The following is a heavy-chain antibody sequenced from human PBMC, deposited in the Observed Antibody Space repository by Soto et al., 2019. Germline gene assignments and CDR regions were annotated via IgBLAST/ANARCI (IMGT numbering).Heavy chain of an antibody. J-gene: IGHJ4*02. CDR3: ARSSQYYFDY. CDR1: GFRFSDYR. CDR2: ISRSSSNI. V-gene: IGHV3-21*05. Sequence: PGGSLRLSCAASGFRFSDYRMIWVRQAPGKGLEWVAYISRSSSNIYYADSVKGRFTISRDNAKNSLYLQMNSLRAEDTAVYYCARSSQYYFDYWGQGTQVTVSS.